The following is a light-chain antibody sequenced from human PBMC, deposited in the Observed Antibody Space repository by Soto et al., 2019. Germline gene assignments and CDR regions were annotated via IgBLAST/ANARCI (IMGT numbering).Light chain of an antibody. CDR3: QSYDTSLSGYV. J-gene: IGLJ1*01. CDR1: SSNIGAGYD. V-gene: IGLV1-40*01. CDR2: GNS. Sequence: QLVLTQPPSVSGAPGQRVTISCTGSSSNIGAGYDVHWYRQLPGTAPKLLIYGNSNRPSGVPDRFSGSKSATSASLAITGLQAEDEADYYCQSYDTSLSGYVFGTGTKVTVL.